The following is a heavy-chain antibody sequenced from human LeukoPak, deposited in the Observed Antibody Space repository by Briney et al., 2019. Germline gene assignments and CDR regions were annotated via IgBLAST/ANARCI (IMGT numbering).Heavy chain of an antibody. D-gene: IGHD3-22*01. CDR3: AKVRSIRNYYDSSGYYSTTYFDY. J-gene: IGHJ4*02. Sequence: GGSRRLSCAASGFTFSSYWMHWVRQAPGKGLEWVSAISGSGGSTYYADSVKGRFTISRDNSKNTLYLQMNSLRAEDTAVYYCAKVRSIRNYYDSSGYYSTTYFDYWGQGTLVTVSS. V-gene: IGHV3-23*01. CDR1: GFTFSSYW. CDR2: ISGSGGST.